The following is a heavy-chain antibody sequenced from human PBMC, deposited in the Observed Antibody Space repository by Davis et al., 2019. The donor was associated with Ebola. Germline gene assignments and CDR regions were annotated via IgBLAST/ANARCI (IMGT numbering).Heavy chain of an antibody. D-gene: IGHD3-3*01. Sequence: ASVKVSCKASGYTFTGYYMHWVRQAPGQGLEWMGWINPNSGSTNYAQKFQGRVTMTRDTSIKTAYMELSSLISDDTAVYYCARDLNDFWSGYSINYMDVWGKGTTVTVSS. J-gene: IGHJ6*03. CDR1: GYTFTGYY. CDR3: ARDLNDFWSGYSINYMDV. CDR2: INPNSGST. V-gene: IGHV1-2*02.